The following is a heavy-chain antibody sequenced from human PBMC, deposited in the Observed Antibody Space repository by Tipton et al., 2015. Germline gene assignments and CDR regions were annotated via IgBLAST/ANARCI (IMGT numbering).Heavy chain of an antibody. J-gene: IGHJ4*02. CDR3: ARWVRLHFDY. Sequence: SLRLSCEASGFKFENFAMHWVRQFPGKGLEWVSGISWNSGSLGYADSVKGRFTASRDNAKNSLYLQMDSLRSEDTALYYCARWVRLHFDYWGQGTLVTISS. CDR2: ISWNSGSL. D-gene: IGHD5-24*01. V-gene: IGHV3-9*01. CDR1: GFKFENFA.